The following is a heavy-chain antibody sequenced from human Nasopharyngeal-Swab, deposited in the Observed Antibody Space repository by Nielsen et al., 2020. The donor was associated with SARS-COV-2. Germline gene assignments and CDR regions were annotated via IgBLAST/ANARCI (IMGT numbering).Heavy chain of an antibody. CDR3: ARTRKTYYYDSSGRFDAFDI. V-gene: IGHV3-30-3*01. Sequence: VRQAPGKGLEWVAVISYDGSNKYYADSVKGRFTISRDNSKNTLYLQMNSLRAEDTAVYYCARTRKTYYYDSSGRFDAFDIWGQGTMVTVSS. CDR2: ISYDGSNK. D-gene: IGHD3-22*01. J-gene: IGHJ3*02.